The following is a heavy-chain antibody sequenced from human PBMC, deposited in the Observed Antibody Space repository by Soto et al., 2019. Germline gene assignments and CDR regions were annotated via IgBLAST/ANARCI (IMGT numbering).Heavy chain of an antibody. CDR3: ARSDGYNFNWLDS. CDR2: MNPNSGNT. CDR1: GYTFATYD. D-gene: IGHD2-21*01. Sequence: QVQLVQSGAEVKTPGASVKVSCKASGYTFATYDMNWVRQAPGQGLEWMGWMNPNSGNTGYAQKFQGRLTMTRDTALSVAHMELSSLGNEDTAVYYCARSDGYNFNWLDSWGQGTLVTVSA. J-gene: IGHJ5*01. V-gene: IGHV1-8*01.